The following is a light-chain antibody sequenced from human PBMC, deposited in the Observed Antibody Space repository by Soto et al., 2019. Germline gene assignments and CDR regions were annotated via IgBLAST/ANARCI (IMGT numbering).Light chain of an antibody. V-gene: IGLV2-8*01. Sequence: QSALAQPPSASGSPGQSVTISCTGTSSDVGKYDYVSWFQHHPGKAPKLIIYEVSKRPSGVPDRFSGSKSGSTASLTDSGLQTEDEADYYCNSYVAGSNVFGTGT. CDR2: EVS. CDR1: SSDVGKYDY. CDR3: NSYVAGSNV. J-gene: IGLJ1*01.